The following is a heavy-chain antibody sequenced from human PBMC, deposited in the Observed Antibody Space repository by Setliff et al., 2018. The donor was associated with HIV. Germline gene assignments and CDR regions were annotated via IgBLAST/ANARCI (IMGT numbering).Heavy chain of an antibody. CDR2: ILPIFGAT. Sequence: SVKVSCKASGDNFNNAAFNWVRQAPGQGLEWMGGILPIFGATDYAQKFQGRLTLTAVQSENSVYMELSSLRSDDTAVYYCTNRGGSGTNVGNWFDPWGQGTLVTVSS. D-gene: IGHD3-10*01. CDR1: GDNFNNAA. J-gene: IGHJ5*02. CDR3: TNRGGSGTNVGNWFDP. V-gene: IGHV1-69*13.